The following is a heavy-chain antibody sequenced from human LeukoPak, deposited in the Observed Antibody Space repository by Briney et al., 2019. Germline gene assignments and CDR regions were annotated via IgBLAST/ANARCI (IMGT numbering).Heavy chain of an antibody. Sequence: PGGSLRLSCAASGFTFSGYALSWVRQAPGKGLEWGSAISGSGGSTYSADCEKDPFTICREHTKNTLYLQMNSVRAEDTAVYYCAKFSIYGDYADYYYYGMDVWGQGTTVTVSS. J-gene: IGHJ6*02. CDR1: GFTFSGYA. V-gene: IGHV3-23*01. CDR2: ISGSGGST. CDR3: AKFSIYGDYADYYYYGMDV. D-gene: IGHD4-17*01.